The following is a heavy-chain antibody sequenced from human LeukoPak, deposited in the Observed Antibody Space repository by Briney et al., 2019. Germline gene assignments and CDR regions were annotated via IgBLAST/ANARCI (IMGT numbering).Heavy chain of an antibody. J-gene: IGHJ3*02. CDR1: GDSVSSNSAG. D-gene: IGHD1-26*01. Sequence: SQTLSLTCAISGDSVSSNSAGWNWIRQSPSRGLEWLGRTYYRSKWYNEYAVSVKSRITINPGTSKNQFSLQLNSVTPEDTAVYYCAGTNSGNLEIWGQGTMVTVSS. V-gene: IGHV6-1*01. CDR2: TYYRSKWYN. CDR3: AGTNSGNLEI.